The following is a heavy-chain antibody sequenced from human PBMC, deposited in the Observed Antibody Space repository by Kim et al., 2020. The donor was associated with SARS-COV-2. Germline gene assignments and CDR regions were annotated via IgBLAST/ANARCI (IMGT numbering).Heavy chain of an antibody. CDR1: GFTFSSYG. D-gene: IGHD3-22*01. V-gene: IGHV3-33*01. CDR2: IWYDGSNK. J-gene: IGHJ6*02. CDR3: ARITLEDYYDSSGYYGGMDV. Sequence: GGSLRLSCAASGFTFSSYGMHWVRQAPGKGLEWVAVIWYDGSNKYYADSVKGRFTISRDNSKNTLYLQMNSLRAEDTAVYYCARITLEDYYDSSGYYGGMDVWGQGTTVTVSS.